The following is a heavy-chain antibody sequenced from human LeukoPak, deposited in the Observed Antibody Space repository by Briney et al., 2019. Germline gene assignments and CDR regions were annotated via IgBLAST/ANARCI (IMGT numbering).Heavy chain of an antibody. CDR1: GFAFSSHW. CDR2: INRDGSST. J-gene: IGHJ4*02. Sequence: GGSLRLSCAASGFAFSSHWMHWVRQVPGKGPVWVSRINRDGSSTDYADSVKGRFTISRDNAKNSLYLQMNSLTAGDTAVYYCARSYYDNSGSFGFWGQGTLVTVSP. V-gene: IGHV3-74*01. D-gene: IGHD3-22*01. CDR3: ARSYYDNSGSFGF.